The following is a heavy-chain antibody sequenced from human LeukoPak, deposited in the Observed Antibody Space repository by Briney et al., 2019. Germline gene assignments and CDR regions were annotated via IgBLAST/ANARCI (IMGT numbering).Heavy chain of an antibody. D-gene: IGHD2-21*02. J-gene: IGHJ4*02. CDR2: TYYSGST. CDR3: ARGAYCGANCYYYFDY. CDR1: GGSISSYY. Sequence: SETLSLTCTVSGGSISSYYWSWVRQPPGKGLEWIAYTYYSGSTNYNPSLKSRVTISIDTSKKQFSLRLSSVTAADTAVYYCARGAYCGANCYYYFDYWGQGTLVTVSS. V-gene: IGHV4-59*01.